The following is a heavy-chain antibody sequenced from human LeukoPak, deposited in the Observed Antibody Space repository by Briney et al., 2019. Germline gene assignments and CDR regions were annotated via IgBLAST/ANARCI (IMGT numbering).Heavy chain of an antibody. CDR1: GGSLYNYY. CDR2: IYYSGNT. J-gene: IGHJ4*02. V-gene: IGHV4-59*01. D-gene: IGHD4-11*01. Sequence: SETLSLTCTVSGGSLYNYYWNWIRQPPGMGLEWIGYIYYSGNTHYNSSLKSRVAISIDTSKNQFSLKLSSVTTADTAVYYCARGYSNPNFDSWGQGTLVTVS. CDR3: ARGYSNPNFDS.